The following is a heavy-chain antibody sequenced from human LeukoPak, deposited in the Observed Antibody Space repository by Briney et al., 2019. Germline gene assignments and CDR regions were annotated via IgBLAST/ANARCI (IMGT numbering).Heavy chain of an antibody. D-gene: IGHD2-8*02. V-gene: IGHV3-66*01. CDR1: GFPVSTNF. J-gene: IGHJ4*02. Sequence: TGGSLRHLRAVSGFPVSTNFVSWVRQPPGKGLEWVSVIYSGGSTYYADSVKGRFSISRDNSKNTLYLQMNNLRAEDTAVYYCASDRLGLPFWCWGLVTLVTVSS. CDR3: ASDRLGLPFWC. CDR2: IYSGGST.